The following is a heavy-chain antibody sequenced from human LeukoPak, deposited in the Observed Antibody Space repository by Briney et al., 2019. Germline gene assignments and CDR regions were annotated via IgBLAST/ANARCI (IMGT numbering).Heavy chain of an antibody. V-gene: IGHV4-59*01. Sequence: SETLSLTCSVSGVSISPSYWSWVRQSPRKELEFIGYVFYEGTTKYNPSLKSRVGISVDTSKNQFSLRLNSVTAAGTAIYYCTRVFSHGYSDYWGQGTLVTVSS. CDR2: VFYEGTT. CDR1: GVSISPSY. CDR3: TRVFSHGYSDY. D-gene: IGHD3-22*01. J-gene: IGHJ4*02.